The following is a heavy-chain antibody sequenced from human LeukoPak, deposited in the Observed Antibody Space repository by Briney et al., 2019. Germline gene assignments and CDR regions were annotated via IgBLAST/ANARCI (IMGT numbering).Heavy chain of an antibody. D-gene: IGHD4-23*01. Sequence: PSETLSLTCAVYGESFSGYYWSWIRQPPGKGLEWLGEINHSGSTNYNPSVRSRVTISVDTSKNQFSLKLSSVTAADTAVYYCARGTLSVDYGGHLRERNNYYYMDVWGKGTTVTVSS. J-gene: IGHJ6*03. CDR2: INHSGST. CDR3: ARGTLSVDYGGHLRERNNYYYMDV. V-gene: IGHV4-34*01. CDR1: GESFSGYY.